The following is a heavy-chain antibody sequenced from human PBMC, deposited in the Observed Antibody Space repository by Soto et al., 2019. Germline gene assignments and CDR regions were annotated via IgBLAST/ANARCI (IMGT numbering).Heavy chain of an antibody. CDR1: RYSFTSYW. CDR2: IYPGDSDS. CDR3: GRLAAAARHKSGMDV. Sequence: GESMPISCKCSRYSFTSYWIGWMRQMPGKGMEWMGVIYPGDSDSRYSPSFQGQVTISADKSISTAYLQWTSLKASDTAMYYCGRLAAAARHKSGMDVWGQGT. D-gene: IGHD6-25*01. V-gene: IGHV5-51*01. J-gene: IGHJ6*02.